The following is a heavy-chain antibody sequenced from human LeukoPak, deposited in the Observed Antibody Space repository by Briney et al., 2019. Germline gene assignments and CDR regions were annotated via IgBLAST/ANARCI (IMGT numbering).Heavy chain of an antibody. Sequence: ASVKVSCKASGYTFTSYYMHWVRQAPGQGLEWMGIINPSGGSTSYAQKFRGRVTMTRDMSTSTVYMELSSLRSEDTAVYYCARDIRGYSYGPGIVGATRVVGFDYWGQGTLVTVSS. D-gene: IGHD1-26*01. V-gene: IGHV1-46*01. CDR2: INPSGGST. CDR1: GYTFTSYY. CDR3: ARDIRGYSYGPGIVGATRVVGFDY. J-gene: IGHJ4*02.